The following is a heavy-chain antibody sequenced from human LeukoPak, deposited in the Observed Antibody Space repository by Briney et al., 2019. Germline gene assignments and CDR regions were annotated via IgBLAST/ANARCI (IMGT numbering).Heavy chain of an antibody. J-gene: IGHJ4*02. Sequence: GGSLRPSGAASGFTFSSYPLTWFRQAPGKGLDWVPAISGSGGSTYYADSVKGRFTISRDNSKNTLYLQMNSLRAEDTAVYYCASLLYYYDSSGFDYWGQGTLVTVSS. CDR3: ASLLYYYDSSGFDY. CDR1: GFTFSSYP. D-gene: IGHD3-22*01. V-gene: IGHV3-23*01. CDR2: ISGSGGST.